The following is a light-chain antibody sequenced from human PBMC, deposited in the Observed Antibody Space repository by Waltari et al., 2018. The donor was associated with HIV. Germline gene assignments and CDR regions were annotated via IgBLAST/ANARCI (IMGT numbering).Light chain of an antibody. CDR2: VNSDGRH. J-gene: IGLJ2*01. CDR3: QTWTTWIVR. CDR1: SGHINYA. V-gene: IGLV4-69*01. Sequence: QLVLTQSPSASASLRDSVKLTCTLSSGHINYAIAWHQHRPEKGRRYLMRVNSDGRHLKGEGVPDRCSGSSSGAERSLISSSLQSADGADFYWQTWTTWIVRFGGGTKLTV.